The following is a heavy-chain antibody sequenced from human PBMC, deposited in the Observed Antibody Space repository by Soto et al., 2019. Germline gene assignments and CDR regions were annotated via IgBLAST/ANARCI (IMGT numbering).Heavy chain of an antibody. CDR1: GGSISSYY. Sequence: PSETLSLTCTVSGGSISSYYWTWIRQHPEKGLEWIGNIYFRGNTYYSPSLESRLTISVDTSKNQFSLKLTSVTAADTAVYYCAREGGSYDSGGYLIRGAFDIWGQGTMVTVSS. J-gene: IGHJ3*02. D-gene: IGHD3-22*01. CDR3: AREGGSYDSGGYLIRGAFDI. V-gene: IGHV4-59*06. CDR2: IYFRGNT.